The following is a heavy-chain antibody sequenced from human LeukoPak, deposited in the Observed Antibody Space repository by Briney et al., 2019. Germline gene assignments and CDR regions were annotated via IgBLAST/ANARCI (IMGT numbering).Heavy chain of an antibody. CDR2: ISSSSSYI. J-gene: IGHJ4*02. CDR3: ARGGITGTTIYY. CDR1: GFTFSSYS. D-gene: IGHD1-7*01. V-gene: IGHV3-21*01. Sequence: PGGSLRLSCAASGFTFSSYSMNWVRQAPGKGLEWVSSISSSSSYIYYADSVKGRFTISRDNAKNSLYLQMNSLRAEDTAVYYCARGGITGTTIYYWGQGTLVTVSS.